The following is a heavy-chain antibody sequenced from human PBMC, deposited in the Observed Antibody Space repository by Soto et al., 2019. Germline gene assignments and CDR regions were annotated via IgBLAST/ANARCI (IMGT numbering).Heavy chain of an antibody. CDR2: IYSGGST. CDR1: GFTVSSNY. CDR3: ARSYSSSIPDFDY. J-gene: IGHJ4*02. V-gene: IGHV3-53*01. D-gene: IGHD6-6*01. Sequence: GGSLRLSCAASGFTVSSNYMSWVRQAPGKGLEWVSVIYSGGSTYYADSVKGRFTISRDNSKNTLYLQMNSLRAEDTAVYYCARSYSSSIPDFDYWGQGTLVTVSS.